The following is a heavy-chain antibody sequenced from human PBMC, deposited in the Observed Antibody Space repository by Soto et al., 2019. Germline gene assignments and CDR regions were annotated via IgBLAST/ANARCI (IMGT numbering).Heavy chain of an antibody. CDR1: RGSISSGGFY. Sequence: SETLSLTCTVSRGSISSGGFYWSWIRQSPGKGLEWIGFIYANGNSYYNPSLKSRANISLDTSKNKFSLKISSVTVADTAVYYCARDGRTSGYYLDYQGQGPPVTVSS. CDR3: ARDGRTSGYYLDY. J-gene: IGHJ4*02. V-gene: IGHV4-31*03. D-gene: IGHD3-22*01. CDR2: IYANGNS.